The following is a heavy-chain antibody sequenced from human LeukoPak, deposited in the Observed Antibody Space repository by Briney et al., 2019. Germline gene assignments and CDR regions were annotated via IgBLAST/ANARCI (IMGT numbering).Heavy chain of an antibody. CDR1: GGSISSYY. J-gene: IGHJ6*03. D-gene: IGHD1-1*01. Sequence: SETLYLTCTVSGGSISSYYWSWIRQPPGKGLEWIGYIYTSGSTNYNPSLKSRVTISIDTSKNHISLKLRSVTAADTAVYYCAATMDRAPYYYYYMDVWGKGTTVTVSS. CDR2: IYTSGST. CDR3: AATMDRAPYYYYYMDV. V-gene: IGHV4-4*09.